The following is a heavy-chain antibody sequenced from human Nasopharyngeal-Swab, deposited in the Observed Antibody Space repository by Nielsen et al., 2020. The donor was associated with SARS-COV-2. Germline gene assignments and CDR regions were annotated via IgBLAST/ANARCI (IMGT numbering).Heavy chain of an antibody. Sequence: SETLSLTCTVSGGSISSSSYYWGWIRQPPGKGLEWIGSIYYSGSTYYNPSLKSRVTISVDTSKNQFSLKLSSVTAADTAVYYCAREPAYGDYDYWGQGTLVTVSS. J-gene: IGHJ4*02. CDR2: IYYSGST. CDR3: AREPAYGDYDY. D-gene: IGHD4-17*01. V-gene: IGHV4-39*07. CDR1: GGSISSSSYY.